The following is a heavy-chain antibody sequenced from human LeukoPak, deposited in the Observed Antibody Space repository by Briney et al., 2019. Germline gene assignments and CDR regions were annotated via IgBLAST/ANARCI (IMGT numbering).Heavy chain of an antibody. CDR2: ISSSGSTI. CDR1: GFTFSSYE. D-gene: IGHD3-9*01. Sequence: PGGSLRLSCAASGFTFSSYEMSWVRQAPGKGLEWVSYISSSGSTIYYADSVKGRFTISRDNSKNTLYLQMNSLRAEDTAVYYCAKANRLVRPLDAFDIWGQGTMVTVSS. J-gene: IGHJ3*02. CDR3: AKANRLVRPLDAFDI. V-gene: IGHV3-48*03.